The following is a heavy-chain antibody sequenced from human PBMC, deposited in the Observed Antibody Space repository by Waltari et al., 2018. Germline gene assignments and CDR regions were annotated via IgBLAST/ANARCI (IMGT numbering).Heavy chain of an antibody. CDR3: ARSGTYRGYFDY. J-gene: IGHJ4*02. V-gene: IGHV4-39*01. Sequence: QLQLQESGPGLVTPSETLSLTCTVSGGSIGSSHNYWGWIRQPPGKGLEGIGSIDSSGDTYHNPSLKSLVTISVDTSKNHFSLRLSSATAADTAVYYCARSGTYRGYFDYWGQGTLVTVSS. CDR2: IDSSGDT. CDR1: GGSIGSSHNY. D-gene: IGHD1-26*01.